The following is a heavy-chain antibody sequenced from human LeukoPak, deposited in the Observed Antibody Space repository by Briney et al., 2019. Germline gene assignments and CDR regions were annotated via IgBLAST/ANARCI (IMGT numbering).Heavy chain of an antibody. Sequence: GGSLRLSCAASGFTFSRYSMNWVRQAPGKGLEWVASIRCTSTFIYSADSVKGRFTISSHTAKNSLFLQMNSLRAEDAAIYYCARDYFDSSDYPQTYYYYYMDVWGKGTTVTASS. V-gene: IGHV3-21*01. CDR3: ARDYFDSSDYPQTYYYYYMDV. J-gene: IGHJ6*03. CDR2: IRCTSTFI. CDR1: GFTFSRYS. D-gene: IGHD3-22*01.